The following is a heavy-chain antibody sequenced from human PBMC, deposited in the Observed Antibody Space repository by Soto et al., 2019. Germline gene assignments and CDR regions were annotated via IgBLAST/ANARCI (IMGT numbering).Heavy chain of an antibody. Sequence: LRLSCAASGFTFSSYGMHWVRQAPGKGLEWVAVIWYDGSNKYYAESVKGRFTISRDNSKNTLYLQMNSLRAEDTAVYYCARDSHVGSGWQLTADYWGQGTLVTVSS. CDR2: IWYDGSNK. V-gene: IGHV3-33*01. CDR3: ARDSHVGSGWQLTADY. D-gene: IGHD6-19*01. J-gene: IGHJ4*02. CDR1: GFTFSSYG.